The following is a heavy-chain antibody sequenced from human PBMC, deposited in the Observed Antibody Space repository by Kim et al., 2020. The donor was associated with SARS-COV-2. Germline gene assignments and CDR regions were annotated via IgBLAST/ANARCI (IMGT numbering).Heavy chain of an antibody. CDR1: GYTFTSYD. V-gene: IGHV1-8*01. CDR2: MNPNSGNT. CDR3: ARSPAFPLLWFGEFQYGMDV. D-gene: IGHD3-10*01. Sequence: PSVKVSCKASGYTFTSYDINWVRQATGQGLEWMGWMNPNSGNTGYAQKFQGRVTMTRNTSISTAYMELSSLRSEDTAVYYCARSPAFPLLWFGEFQYGMDVWGQGTTVTVSS. J-gene: IGHJ6*02.